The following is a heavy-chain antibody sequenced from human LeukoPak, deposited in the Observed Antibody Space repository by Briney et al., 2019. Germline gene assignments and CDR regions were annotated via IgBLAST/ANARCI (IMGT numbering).Heavy chain of an antibody. V-gene: IGHV4-34*01. D-gene: IGHD3-10*01. CDR1: GFTFSSYE. CDR3: ARHSHVLLWFGEPRYWFDP. Sequence: GSLRLSCAASGFTFSSYEMNWVRQAPGKGLEWIGEINHSGSTNYNPSLKSRVTISVDTSKNQFSLKLSSVTAADTAVYYCARHSHVLLWFGEPRYWFDPWGQGTLVTVSS. CDR2: INHSGST. J-gene: IGHJ5*02.